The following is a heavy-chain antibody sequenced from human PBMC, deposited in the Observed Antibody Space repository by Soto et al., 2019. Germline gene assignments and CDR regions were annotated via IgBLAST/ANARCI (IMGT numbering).Heavy chain of an antibody. V-gene: IGHV3-23*01. CDR1: GFTFSSYA. CDR2: ISGSGDST. CDR3: ARRSSSWYFAY. J-gene: IGHJ4*02. Sequence: EVQLLESGGGLVQPGGSLRLSCAASGFTFSSYAMNWVRQAPGKGLEWVSVISGSGDSTYYADSVKGRFTISRDNSKNTLYLPMNSLRAEDTAVYYCARRSSSWYFAYWGQGPLVSVSS. D-gene: IGHD6-13*01.